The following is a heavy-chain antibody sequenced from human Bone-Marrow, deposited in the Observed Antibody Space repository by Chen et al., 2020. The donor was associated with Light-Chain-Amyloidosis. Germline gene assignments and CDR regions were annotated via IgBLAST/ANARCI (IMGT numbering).Heavy chain of an antibody. V-gene: IGHV3-23*04. J-gene: IGHJ3*02. D-gene: IGHD3-9*01. CDR2: ISGGGGSR. Sequence: EVQLVESGGGLVQPGGSLRLSCAASGFSFSSYAMSWVRQAPGKGLEWGSCISGGGGSRYYADSVKGRLTISRDNAKNTLYLQMNSLRAEDTAVYYCAKDISYDDILPGYPADAFDIWGQGTMVTVSS. CDR1: GFSFSSYA. CDR3: AKDISYDDILPGYPADAFDI.